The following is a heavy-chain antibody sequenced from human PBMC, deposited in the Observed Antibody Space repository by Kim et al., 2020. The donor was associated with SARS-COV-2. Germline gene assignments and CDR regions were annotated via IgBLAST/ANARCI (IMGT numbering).Heavy chain of an antibody. Sequence: ASVKVSCKASGYTFTSYYMHWVRQAPGQGLEWMGIINPSGGSTSYAQKFKGRVTMTRDTSTSTVYMELSSLRSEDTAVYYCARDFEDPLYYYYYYGMDVWGQGTTVTVSS. V-gene: IGHV1-46*01. CDR1: GYTFTSYY. CDR2: INPSGGST. J-gene: IGHJ6*02. D-gene: IGHD2-15*01. CDR3: ARDFEDPLYYYYYYGMDV.